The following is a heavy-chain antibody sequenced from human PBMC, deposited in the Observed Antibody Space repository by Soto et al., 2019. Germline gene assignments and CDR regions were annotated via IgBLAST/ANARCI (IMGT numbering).Heavy chain of an antibody. CDR3: AKKATISTMIRGSFDY. J-gene: IGHJ4*02. CDR2: IHHSGST. Sequence: PSETLSLTCAVSGGSISSSNWWSWVRQPPGKGLEWIGEIHHSGSTNYNPSLKSRVTILVDMSKNQFSLKLSSVTAADTAVYYCAKKATISTMIRGSFDYWGQGTLVTVSS. D-gene: IGHD3-10*01. V-gene: IGHV4-4*02. CDR1: GGSISSSNW.